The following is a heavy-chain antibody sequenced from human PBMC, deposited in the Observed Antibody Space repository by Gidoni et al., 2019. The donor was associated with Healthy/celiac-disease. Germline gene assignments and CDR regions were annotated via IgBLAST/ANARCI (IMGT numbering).Heavy chain of an antibody. CDR1: GGSISSSSYY. V-gene: IGHV4-39*01. J-gene: IGHJ4*02. CDR3: ATVAGDFDY. D-gene: IGHD6-19*01. Sequence: QLQLQESGPGLVKPSETLSLTCTVSGGSISSSSYYWGWIRQPPGKGLAWIGSIYYSGSTYYNPSLKSRVTISVDTSKNQFSLKLSSVTAADTAVYYCATVAGDFDYWGQGTLVTVSS. CDR2: IYYSGST.